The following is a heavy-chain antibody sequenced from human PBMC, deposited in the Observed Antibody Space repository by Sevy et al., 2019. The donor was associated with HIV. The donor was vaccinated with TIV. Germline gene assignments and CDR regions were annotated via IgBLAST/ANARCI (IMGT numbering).Heavy chain of an antibody. CDR2: IWHDGTKK. CDR3: VRVTPDEDGTTLDS. CDR1: GFIFSNFG. D-gene: IGHD4-4*01. J-gene: IGHJ4*02. V-gene: IGHV3-33*01. Sequence: GGSLRLSCAASGFIFSNFGINWVRQAPGKGLEWVAIIWHDGTKKNYLESVKGRFTMSRDNSKNTVYLQMNSLRVEDSGTYYCVRVTPDEDGTTLDSWGLGTLVTVSS.